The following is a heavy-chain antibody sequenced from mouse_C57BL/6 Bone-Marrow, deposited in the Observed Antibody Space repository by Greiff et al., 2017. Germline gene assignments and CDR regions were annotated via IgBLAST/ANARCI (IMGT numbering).Heavy chain of an antibody. V-gene: IGHV1-69*01. CDR3: AKGREYFDY. Sequence: VQLQQPGAELVMPGASVKLSCKASGYTFTSYWMHWVKQRPGQGLEWIGEIDPSDSYTNYNQKFKGKSTLTVDKSSSTAYMQLSSLTSEDSAVYYCAKGREYFDYWGQGTTLTVSS. CDR2: IDPSDSYT. CDR1: GYTFTSYW. J-gene: IGHJ2*01.